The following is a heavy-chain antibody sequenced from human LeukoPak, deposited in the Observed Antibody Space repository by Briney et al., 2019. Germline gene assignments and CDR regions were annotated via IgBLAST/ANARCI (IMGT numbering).Heavy chain of an antibody. Sequence: GGSLRLSCAASGFTVSSSYMSWVRQAPGKGLEWVGRIKSKTDGGTTDYAAPVKGRFTISRDDSKNTLYLQMNSLKTEDTAVYYCTTDPIYYYGSGRNYWGQGTLVTVSS. V-gene: IGHV3-15*01. CDR3: TTDPIYYYGSGRNY. J-gene: IGHJ4*02. D-gene: IGHD3-10*01. CDR2: IKSKTDGGTT. CDR1: GFTVSSSY.